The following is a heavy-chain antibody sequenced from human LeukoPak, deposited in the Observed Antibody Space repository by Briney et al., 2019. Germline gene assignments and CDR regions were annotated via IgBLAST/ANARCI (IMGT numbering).Heavy chain of an antibody. CDR3: AKLPPRDYYYGMDV. J-gene: IGHJ6*02. V-gene: IGHV4-59*01. D-gene: IGHD4-23*01. Sequence: PSETLSLTCTVSGGSISSYYWSWIRQPPGKGLEWIGYIYYSGSTNYNPSLKSRVTISVDTSKNQFSLKLSSVTAADTAVYYCAKLPPRDYYYGMDVWGQGTTVTVSS. CDR1: GGSISSYY. CDR2: IYYSGST.